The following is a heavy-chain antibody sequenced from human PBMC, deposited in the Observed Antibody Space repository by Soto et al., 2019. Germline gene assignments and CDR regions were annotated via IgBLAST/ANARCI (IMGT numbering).Heavy chain of an antibody. CDR3: TRGVRGFLEWLLYYDY. V-gene: IGHV3-49*04. CDR1: GFTFGDYA. Sequence: GTASGFTFGDYAMSWVRQAPGKGLEWVGFIRSKAYGGTTEYAASVKGRFTISRDDSKSIAYLQMNSLKTEDTAVYYCTRGVRGFLEWLLYYDYWGQGTLVTVSS. CDR2: IRSKAYGGTT. D-gene: IGHD3-3*01. J-gene: IGHJ4*02.